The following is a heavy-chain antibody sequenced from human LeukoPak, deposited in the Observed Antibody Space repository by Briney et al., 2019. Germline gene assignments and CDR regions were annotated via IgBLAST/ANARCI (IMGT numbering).Heavy chain of an antibody. V-gene: IGHV4-59*01. J-gene: IGHJ2*01. CDR3: ARRLPPPWCFDL. CDR1: GGSFSGYY. Sequence: PSETLSLTCAVYGGSFSGYYWSWIRQPPGKGLEWIGYIYYSGSTNYNPSLKSRVTISIDTSKNQFSLKLSSVTAADTAVYYCARRLPPPWCFDLWGRGTLVTVSS. CDR2: IYYSGST.